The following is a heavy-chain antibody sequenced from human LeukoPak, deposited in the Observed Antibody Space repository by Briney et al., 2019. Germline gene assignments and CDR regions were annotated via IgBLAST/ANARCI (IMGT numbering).Heavy chain of an antibody. CDR2: IYHSGST. CDR3: ARGRITFGGVIVLDY. V-gene: IGHV4-4*02. Sequence: SETLSLTCAVSGGSISSSNWWSWVRQPPGMGLEWIGEIYHSGSTNYNPSLKSRVTISVDKSKNQFSLKLSSVTAADTAVYYCARGRITFGGVIVLDYWGQGTLVTVSS. J-gene: IGHJ4*02. D-gene: IGHD3-16*02. CDR1: GGSISSSNW.